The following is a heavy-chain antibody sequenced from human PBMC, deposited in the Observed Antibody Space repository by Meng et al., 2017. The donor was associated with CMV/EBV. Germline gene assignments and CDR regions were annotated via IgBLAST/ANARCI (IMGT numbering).Heavy chain of an antibody. CDR3: ARGDYFDY. J-gene: IGHJ4*02. Sequence: QVQLVGSGGGVVPPGRSLRLSCAASGFTFSSYAMHWVRQAPGKGLEWVAVISYDGSNKYYADSVKGRFTISRDNSKNTLYLQMNSLRAEDTAVYYCARGDYFDYWGQGTLVTVSS. CDR2: ISYDGSNK. CDR1: GFTFSSYA. V-gene: IGHV3-30-3*01.